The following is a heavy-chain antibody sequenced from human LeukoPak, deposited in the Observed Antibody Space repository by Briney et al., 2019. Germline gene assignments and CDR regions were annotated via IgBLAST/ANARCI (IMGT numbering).Heavy chain of an antibody. CDR1: GFTFSSYA. V-gene: IGHV3-30-3*01. J-gene: IGHJ4*02. CDR3: AKEGGSLPTGIDY. D-gene: IGHD1-14*01. Sequence: PGGSLRLSCAASGFTFSSYAMHWVRQAPGKGLEWVAVISYDGSNKYYADSVKGRFTISRDNSKNTLYLQMNSLRAEDTAVYYCAKEGGSLPTGIDYWGQGTLVTVSS. CDR2: ISYDGSNK.